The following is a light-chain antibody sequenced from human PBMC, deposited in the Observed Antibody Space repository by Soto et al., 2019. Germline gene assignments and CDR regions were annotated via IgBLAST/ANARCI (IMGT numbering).Light chain of an antibody. CDR3: QQYGSSARWT. J-gene: IGKJ1*01. CDR2: DAS. Sequence: EIVLTQSPATLSVSPGERATLTCRANQIISSNLAWYEQKPGQAPRLLIYDASSRATGIPDRFSGSGSGTDFTLTISRLEPEDFAVYSCQQYGSSARWTFGQGTKVDIK. V-gene: IGKV3-20*01. CDR1: QIISSN.